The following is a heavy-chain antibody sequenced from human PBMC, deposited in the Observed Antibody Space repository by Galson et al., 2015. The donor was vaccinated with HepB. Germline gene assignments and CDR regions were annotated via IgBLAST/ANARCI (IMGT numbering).Heavy chain of an antibody. CDR1: GDSVSSNSAA. CDR2: TYYRSKWYN. CDR3: AAELELQPNHGAFDI. V-gene: IGHV6-1*01. D-gene: IGHD1-7*01. Sequence: CAISGDSVSSNSAAWNWIRRSPSRGLEWLGRTYYRSKWYNDYAVSVKSRITINPDTSKNQFSLQLNSVTPEDTAVYYCAAELELQPNHGAFDIWGQGTMVTVSS. J-gene: IGHJ3*02.